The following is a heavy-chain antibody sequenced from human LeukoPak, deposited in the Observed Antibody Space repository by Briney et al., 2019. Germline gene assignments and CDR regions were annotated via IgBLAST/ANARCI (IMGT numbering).Heavy chain of an antibody. D-gene: IGHD3-9*01. CDR1: GFTFEDSA. CDR2: ITWKSATI. Sequence: GGSLRLSCVASGFTFEDSAMHWVRQVPGKGLEWVSGITWKSATIGYADSVQGRFTISRDNAKNSLYLQMNSLRAEDTALYICAKGRRYFDWLLDSWGQGTLVTVSS. J-gene: IGHJ4*02. V-gene: IGHV3-9*01. CDR3: AKGRRYFDWLLDS.